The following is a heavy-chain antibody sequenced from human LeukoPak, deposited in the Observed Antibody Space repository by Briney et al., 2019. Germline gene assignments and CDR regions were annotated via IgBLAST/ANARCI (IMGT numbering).Heavy chain of an antibody. D-gene: IGHD1-26*01. CDR3: ARALRRELPLYFQH. CDR2: ISAYNGNT. Sequence: APVKVSCKASGYTFTSYGISWVRQAPGQGLEWMGWISAYNGNTNYAQKLQGRVTMTTDTSTSTAYMELRSLRSDDTAVYYCARALRRELPLYFQHWGQGTLVTVSS. J-gene: IGHJ1*01. CDR1: GYTFTSYG. V-gene: IGHV1-18*01.